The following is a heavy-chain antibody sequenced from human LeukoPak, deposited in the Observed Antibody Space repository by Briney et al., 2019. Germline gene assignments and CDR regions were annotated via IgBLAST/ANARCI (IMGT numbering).Heavy chain of an antibody. J-gene: IGHJ5*02. Sequence: SETLSLTCTVSGGSISDYYWSWIRQPAGKGLEWIGRLYTGGSANYNPSLKSRVTMSVDTSKMQFSLQLRSTTAADTAVYYCARWVPAAIGWFDPWGQGTLVTVSS. D-gene: IGHD2-2*02. CDR3: ARWVPAAIGWFDP. CDR2: LYTGGSA. V-gene: IGHV4-4*07. CDR1: GGSISDYY.